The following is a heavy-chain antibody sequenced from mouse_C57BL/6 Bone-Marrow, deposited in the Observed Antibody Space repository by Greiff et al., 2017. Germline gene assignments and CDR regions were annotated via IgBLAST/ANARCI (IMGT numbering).Heavy chain of an antibody. CDR2: IDPENGDT. CDR1: GFNIKDDY. Sequence: EVKLVESGAELVRPGASVKLSCTASGFNIKDDYMHWVQQRPEQGLEWIGWIDPENGDTEYASKFQGKATITADTSSNTAYLQLSSLTSEDTAVYYCTTLYDGYWGQGTTRTVSS. V-gene: IGHV14-4*01. D-gene: IGHD2-3*01. CDR3: TTLYDGY. J-gene: IGHJ2*01.